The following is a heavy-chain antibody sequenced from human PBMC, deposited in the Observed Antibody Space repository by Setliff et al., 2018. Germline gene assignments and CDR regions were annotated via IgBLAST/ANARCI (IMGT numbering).Heavy chain of an antibody. D-gene: IGHD2-8*01. CDR1: GYTLSNSI. J-gene: IGHJ4*02. CDR3: LRLVRYCTKIACQATSGDEV. V-gene: IGHV1-18*01. CDR2: ISAYNGKT. Sequence: RASVKVSCKASGYTLSNSILSWVRQAPGQGLEWVGWISAYNGKTYSAQKFQDRVTLTTHTSTNMGYLELRDLRSDDTAVYYCLRLVRYCTKIACQATSGDEVWGLGTLVTV.